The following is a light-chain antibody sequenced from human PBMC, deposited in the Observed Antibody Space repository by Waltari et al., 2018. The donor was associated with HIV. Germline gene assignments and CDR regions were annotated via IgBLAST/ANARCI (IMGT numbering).Light chain of an antibody. V-gene: IGLV2-23*01. J-gene: IGLJ3*02. CDR3: CSYGGDDTLV. CDR2: DDS. CDR1: RTNFRNYGT. Sequence: QSALTLPPSGAVSLGTSCTISCTGARTNFRNYGTGPWYQNRPGQAPTLIIYDDSKRPLGISSRFSGSKSGNTASLTISGLQSEDEADYYCCSYGGDDTLVFGGGTKVTAL.